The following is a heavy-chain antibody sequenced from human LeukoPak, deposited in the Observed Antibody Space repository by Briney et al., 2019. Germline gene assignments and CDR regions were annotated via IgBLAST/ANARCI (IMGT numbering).Heavy chain of an antibody. D-gene: IGHD3-10*01. CDR1: QFTFTTYW. Sequence: GGSLRLSCAASQFTFTTYWMSWVRQAPGKGLEWVANINQDGTEKYYVDSVKGRSTISRDNAQNSLYLQMNSLRVEDTAVYYCAKVAKYYYGSETYYFFEHWGQGTPVTASS. V-gene: IGHV3-7*01. CDR3: AKVAKYYYGSETYYFFEH. CDR2: INQDGTEK. J-gene: IGHJ4*02.